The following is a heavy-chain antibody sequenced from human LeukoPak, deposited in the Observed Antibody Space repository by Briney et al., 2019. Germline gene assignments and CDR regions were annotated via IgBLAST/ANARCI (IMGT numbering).Heavy chain of an antibody. CDR1: GYTFTSYD. V-gene: IGHV1-8*01. J-gene: IGHJ6*02. CDR3: ARVFSPGQWLVPRVYYYYGMDV. CDR2: MNPDSGNT. Sequence: ASVKVSCKASGYTFTSYDINWVRQATGQGLEWMGWMNPDSGNTGYAQKFQGRVTMTRNTSISTAYMGLSSLRSEDTAVYYCARVFSPGQWLVPRVYYYYGMDVWGQGTTVTVSS. D-gene: IGHD6-19*01.